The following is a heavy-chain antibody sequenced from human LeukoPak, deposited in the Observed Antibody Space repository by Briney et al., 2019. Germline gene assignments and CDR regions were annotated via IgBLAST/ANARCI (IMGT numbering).Heavy chain of an antibody. D-gene: IGHD6-19*01. Sequence: PSETLSLTCTVSGGSISSGGYYWSWIRQHPGKGLEWIGYIYYSGSTYYNPSLESRITISVDTSKNQFSLKLSSVTAADTAVYYCAREGIAVAGTMAFDYWGQGTLVTVSS. CDR3: AREGIAVAGTMAFDY. J-gene: IGHJ4*02. CDR1: GGSISSGGYY. CDR2: IYYSGST. V-gene: IGHV4-31*03.